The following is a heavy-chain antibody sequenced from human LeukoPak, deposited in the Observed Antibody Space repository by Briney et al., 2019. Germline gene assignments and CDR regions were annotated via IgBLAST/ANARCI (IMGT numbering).Heavy chain of an antibody. J-gene: IGHJ5*02. D-gene: IGHD1-26*01. CDR2: GGNSGGT. V-gene: IGHV4-34*01. CDR1: GGSLNGYY. CDR3: AKDGQSGFSFDP. Sequence: SETLSLTCAVYGGSLNGYYWSWIRQPPGKGLEWIGEGGNSGGTKFNPSLKSRVTISADTSKNQFSLKLSSVTAADTAVYYCAKDGQSGFSFDPWGQGTLVTVSS.